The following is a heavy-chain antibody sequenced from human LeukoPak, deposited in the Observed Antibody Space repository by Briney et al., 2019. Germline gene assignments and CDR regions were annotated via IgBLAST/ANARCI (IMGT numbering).Heavy chain of an antibody. J-gene: IGHJ4*02. V-gene: IGHV3-74*03. Sequence: PGGSLRLSCAASGFTFSTCWMHWVRHAPGKGLVWVARIRPEGTTTAYADSVKGRFTISRDNAKNTLFLQMNSLSAEDTAVYYCARDLDWILFDYWGQGTLVTVSS. CDR3: ARDLDWILFDY. CDR1: GFTFSTCW. CDR2: IRPEGTTT. D-gene: IGHD3-9*01.